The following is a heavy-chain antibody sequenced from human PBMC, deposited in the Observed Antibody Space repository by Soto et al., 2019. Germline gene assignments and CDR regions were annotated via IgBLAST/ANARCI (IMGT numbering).Heavy chain of an antibody. Sequence: GGSLRLSCAASGFTFSSYSMNWVRQAPGKGLEWVSSISSSSSYMYYADSVKGRFTISRDNAKNSLYLQMNSLRAEDTAVYYCARDGVVPAAALLDYWGQGTLVTVSS. V-gene: IGHV3-21*01. D-gene: IGHD2-2*01. J-gene: IGHJ4*02. CDR3: ARDGVVPAAALLDY. CDR1: GFTFSSYS. CDR2: ISSSSSYM.